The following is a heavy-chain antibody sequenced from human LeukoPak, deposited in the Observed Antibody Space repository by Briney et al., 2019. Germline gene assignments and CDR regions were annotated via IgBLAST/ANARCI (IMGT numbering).Heavy chain of an antibody. V-gene: IGHV1-18*01. J-gene: IGHJ4*02. CDR2: ISAYNGNT. CDR1: GYIFSNFFSSYG. CDR3: ARDPYDYGDYTWDY. D-gene: IGHD4-17*01. Sequence: ASVKVSCKASGYIFSNFFSSYGITWVRQAPGQGLEWMGWISAYNGNTNYAQKLQGRVTMTTDTSTSTAYMELRSLRSDDTAVYYCARDPYDYGDYTWDYWGQGTLVTVSS.